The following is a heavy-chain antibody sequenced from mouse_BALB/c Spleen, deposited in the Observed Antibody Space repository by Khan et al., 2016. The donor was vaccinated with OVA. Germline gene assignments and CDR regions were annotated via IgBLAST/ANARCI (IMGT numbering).Heavy chain of an antibody. CDR3: ARGKYYGYYFDY. D-gene: IGHD1-1*01. CDR2: ISYSGDT. V-gene: IGHV3-2*02. CDR1: GNSITSGYA. J-gene: IGHJ2*01. Sequence: EVKLEESGPGLVKPSQSLSLTCTVTGNSITSGYAWNWIRQFPGNKLEWMGYISYSGDTSYIPSLKSRISITRDTSKNQFFLQLNSVTTEDTATYYCARGKYYGYYFDYWGQDTTLTVSS.